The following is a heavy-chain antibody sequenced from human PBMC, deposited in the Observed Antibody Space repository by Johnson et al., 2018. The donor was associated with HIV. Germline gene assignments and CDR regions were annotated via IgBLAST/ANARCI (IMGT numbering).Heavy chain of an antibody. V-gene: IGHV3-33*06. CDR3: AKVLKAGGRMNDGFDI. D-gene: IGHD1-26*01. CDR1: GFTFSDYG. Sequence: QVQLVESGGGVVQPGRSLRLSCAASGFTFSDYGMHWVRQAPGKGLEWVAVIWYDGSNKNYVDSVTGRFTISRDNSKNTRYLQMNSLGAEDTAVYYCAKVLKAGGRMNDGFDIWGQGTLVTVSS. J-gene: IGHJ3*02. CDR2: IWYDGSNK.